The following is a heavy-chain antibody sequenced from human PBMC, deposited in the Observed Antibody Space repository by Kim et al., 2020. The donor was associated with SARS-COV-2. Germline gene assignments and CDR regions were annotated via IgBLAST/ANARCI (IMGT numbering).Heavy chain of an antibody. J-gene: IGHJ4*02. D-gene: IGHD4-4*01. V-gene: IGHV4-59*09. CDR3: ARGATVGTPLVDY. Sequence: NPHHKSRLTISGDKSKNQFSLKLSSVTAADTAVYYCARGATVGTPLVDYWGQGTLVTVSS.